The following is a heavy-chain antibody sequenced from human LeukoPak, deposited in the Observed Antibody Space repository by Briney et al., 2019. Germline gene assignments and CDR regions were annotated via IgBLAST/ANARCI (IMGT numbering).Heavy chain of an antibody. J-gene: IGHJ5*02. CDR2: IYYSGST. CDR1: GGSISSSSYY. D-gene: IGHD3-3*01. V-gene: IGHV4-39*01. Sequence: PSETLSLTCTVSGGSISSSSYYWGWIRQPPGKGLEWIGSIYYSGSTYYNPSLKSRVTISVDTSKNQFSLKLSSVTAADTAVYYCASDPSPAYYDFWSGYFHNWFGPWGQGTLVTVSS. CDR3: ASDPSPAYYDFWSGYFHNWFGP.